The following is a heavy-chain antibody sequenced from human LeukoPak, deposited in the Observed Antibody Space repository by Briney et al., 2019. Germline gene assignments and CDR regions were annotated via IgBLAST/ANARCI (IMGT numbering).Heavy chain of an antibody. D-gene: IGHD3-22*01. V-gene: IGHV4-34*01. CDR1: GGSFSGYY. CDR2: INQSGST. CDR3: AIFGITMIVVIFADAFDI. J-gene: IGHJ3*02. Sequence: SETLSLTCAVYGGSFSGYYWSWIRQPPGKGLEWIGEINQSGSTSYNPSLKSRVTISVDTSKNQFSLKLSSVTAADTAVYYCAIFGITMIVVIFADAFDIWGQGTMVTVSS.